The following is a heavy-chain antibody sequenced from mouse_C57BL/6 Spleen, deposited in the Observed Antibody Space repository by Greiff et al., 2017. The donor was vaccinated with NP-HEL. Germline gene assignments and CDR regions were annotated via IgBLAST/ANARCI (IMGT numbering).Heavy chain of an antibody. Sequence: QVQLKQPGAELVKPGASVKLSCKASGYTFTSYWMHWVKQRPGRGLEWIGRIDPNSGGTKYNEKFKSKATLTVDKPSSTAYMQLSSLTSEDSAVYDCARGWSNYEEAWFADWGQGTLVTVSA. V-gene: IGHV1-72*01. CDR1: GYTFTSYW. J-gene: IGHJ3*01. CDR2: IDPNSGGT. CDR3: ARGWSNYEEAWFAD. D-gene: IGHD2-5*01.